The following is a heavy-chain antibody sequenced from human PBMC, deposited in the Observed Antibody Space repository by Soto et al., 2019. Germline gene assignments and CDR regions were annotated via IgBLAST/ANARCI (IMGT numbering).Heavy chain of an antibody. Sequence: ASVKVSCKASGDTFTNYAIHWVRQAPGQRLEWMGWINAGNGNTKYSQKFQGRVTITRDTTASTAYMELSSLRSEDTAVYYCARDHIAGNTILRGVENWFDPWGQGTLVTVSS. CDR2: INAGNGNT. J-gene: IGHJ5*02. D-gene: IGHD3-10*01. CDR1: GDTFTNYA. V-gene: IGHV1-3*01. CDR3: ARDHIAGNTILRGVENWFDP.